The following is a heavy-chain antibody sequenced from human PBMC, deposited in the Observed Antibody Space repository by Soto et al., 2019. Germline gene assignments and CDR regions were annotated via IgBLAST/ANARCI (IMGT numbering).Heavy chain of an antibody. V-gene: IGHV3-7*01. J-gene: IGHJ3*01. CDR3: TRDVGWGAFDL. D-gene: IGHD6-19*01. CDR1: AFSFSNFW. CDR2: IKDDGSEK. Sequence: EVQLVESGGGLVQPGGSLRLSCAASAFSFSNFWMAWVRQTPGKGPEWVATIKDDGSEKYYVDSLKGLFTVSRDNAENSRYLQMNSLRVEDTAIYYCTRDVGWGAFDLWGQGTMVIVS.